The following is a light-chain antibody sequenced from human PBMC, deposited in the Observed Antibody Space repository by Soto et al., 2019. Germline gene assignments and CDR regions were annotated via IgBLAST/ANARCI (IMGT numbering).Light chain of an antibody. CDR2: KAS. CDR3: QQYNSYSPET. Sequence: DIQMTQSPSTLSACVGDRVTITCRASQSISSWLAWYQQKPGKAPKLLIYKASSLEIGVPSRFSDSGSGTEFTLTISSLQPDDFATYYCQQYNSYSPETFGQGTKVEIK. J-gene: IGKJ1*01. CDR1: QSISSW. V-gene: IGKV1-5*03.